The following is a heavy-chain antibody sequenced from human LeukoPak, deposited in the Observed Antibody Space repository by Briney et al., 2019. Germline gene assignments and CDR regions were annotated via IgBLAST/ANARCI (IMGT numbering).Heavy chain of an antibody. J-gene: IGHJ4*02. CDR1: GFTFSSYW. V-gene: IGHV3-7*01. Sequence: GSLRLSCAASGFTFSSYWMSWVRQAPGKGLEWVANIKQDGSEKYYVDSVKGRFTISRDNAKNSLYLQMNSLRAEDTVVYYCARTPPGKLWPDYWGQGTLVTVSS. CDR2: IKQDGSEK. D-gene: IGHD5-18*01. CDR3: ARTPPGKLWPDY.